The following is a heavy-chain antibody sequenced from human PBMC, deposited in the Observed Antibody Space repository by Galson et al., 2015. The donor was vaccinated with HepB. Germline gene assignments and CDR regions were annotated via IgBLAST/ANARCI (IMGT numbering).Heavy chain of an antibody. D-gene: IGHD3-10*01. CDR2: FDPEDGDP. CDR1: GYTLTALS. J-gene: IGHJ6*02. V-gene: IGHV1-24*01. CDR3: ATRLCHYNQYGLDV. Sequence: SVKVSCKVSGYTLTALSMHWVRQAPGKGLEWMGGFDPEDGDPIYAQRLQGRVTMTEDTSADTVYMELSSLRSEAPATYYCATRLCHYNQYGLDVGGQGPTVSVSS.